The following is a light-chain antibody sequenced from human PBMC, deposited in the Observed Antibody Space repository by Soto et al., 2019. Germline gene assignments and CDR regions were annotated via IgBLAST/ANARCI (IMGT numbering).Light chain of an antibody. Sequence: DIQMTQSPFSLSASVGDRVTITCRTSESISSYLNWYQQKPGKAPKLLIYAASSLQSGVPSRFSGSGSGTDFTLPISSLQPEDFATYYCQPSYSTPYTFGQGTKLEIK. CDR2: AAS. J-gene: IGKJ2*01. CDR1: ESISSY. CDR3: QPSYSTPYT. V-gene: IGKV1-39*01.